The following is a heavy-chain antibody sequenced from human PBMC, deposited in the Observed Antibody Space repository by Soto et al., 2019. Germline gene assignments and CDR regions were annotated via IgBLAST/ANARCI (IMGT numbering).Heavy chain of an antibody. CDR1: GGTLTNFINYP. J-gene: IGHJ6*02. Sequence: SVKVSCKASGGTLTNFINYPINWVRQAPGQGLEWMGGIVPNIGTVNYAQKFQGRVTITADKSTGTAYMELSSLTSADTAVYYCAKSSPYRLVQTPTGNQYYSPMDVGGQGTTVTVSS. D-gene: IGHD1-1*01. CDR2: IVPNIGTV. CDR3: AKSSPYRLVQTPTGNQYYSPMDV. V-gene: IGHV1-69*06.